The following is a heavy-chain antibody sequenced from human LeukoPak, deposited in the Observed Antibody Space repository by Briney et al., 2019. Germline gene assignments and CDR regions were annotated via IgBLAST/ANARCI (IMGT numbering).Heavy chain of an antibody. CDR3: ARERLGYCSSTSCYLWGNYYYYGMDV. CDR2: ISAYNGNT. CDR1: GYTFTSYG. Sequence: GASVKVSCKASGYTFTSYGISWVRQAPGQGLEWMGWISAYNGNTNYAQKLQGRATMTTDTSTSTAYMELRSLRSDDTAVYYCARERLGYCSSTSCYLWGNYYYYGMDVWGQGTTVTVSS. D-gene: IGHD2-2*01. J-gene: IGHJ6*02. V-gene: IGHV1-18*01.